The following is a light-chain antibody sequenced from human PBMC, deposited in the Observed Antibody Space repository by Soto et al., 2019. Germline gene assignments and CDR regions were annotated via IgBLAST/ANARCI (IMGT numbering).Light chain of an antibody. CDR3: THSTHFPRT. J-gene: IGKJ1*01. CDR1: QSIVHSDGGTY. Sequence: DVVLTQTPFSSPVTLGKPASISCRASQSIVHSDGGTYLSWLHQRPGQPPRLLIYQVSNRFSGVPDRFSGCGAGTDFTLKISRVEAEDVGVYYCTHSTHFPRTFGQGTKVEIK. CDR2: QVS. V-gene: IGKV2-24*01.